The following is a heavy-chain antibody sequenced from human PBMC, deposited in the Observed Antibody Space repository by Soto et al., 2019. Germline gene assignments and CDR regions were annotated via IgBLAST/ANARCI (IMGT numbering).Heavy chain of an antibody. D-gene: IGHD6-6*01. CDR1: GFTFDDYG. CDR2: INWNGGST. V-gene: IGHV3-20*04. CDR3: TRVLSGDSSSFGNFEY. J-gene: IGHJ4*02. Sequence: EVQLVESGGGVVRPGGSLRLSCAASGFTFDDYGMSWVRQAPGTGLEWVSGINWNGGSTGYADSVKGRCTISRDNAKNSLYLQMNSLRAEDTAVYYCTRVLSGDSSSFGNFEYWGQGTLVTVAS.